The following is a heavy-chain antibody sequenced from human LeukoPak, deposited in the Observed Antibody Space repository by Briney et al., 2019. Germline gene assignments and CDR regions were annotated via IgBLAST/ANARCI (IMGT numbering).Heavy chain of an antibody. CDR2: IYYSGST. V-gene: IGHV4-59*01. CDR3: ARVSPFYNYDY. CDR1: GGSISSYY. Sequence: PSETLSLTCTVSGGSISSYYWSWIRQPPGKGLEWIGYIYYSGSTNYNSSLKSRVTISVDTSKNQSSLKLSSVTAADTAVYYCARVSPFYNYDYWGQGTLVTVSS. J-gene: IGHJ4*02. D-gene: IGHD5-24*01.